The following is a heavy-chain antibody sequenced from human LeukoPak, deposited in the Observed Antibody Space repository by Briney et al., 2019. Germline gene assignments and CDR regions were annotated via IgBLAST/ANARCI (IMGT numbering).Heavy chain of an antibody. CDR1: GFTFSSFW. V-gene: IGHV3-7*01. D-gene: IGHD6-13*01. Sequence: PGGSLRLSCGTSGFTFSSFWMTWVRQAPGKGLEWVANIKQDGSEIHYADSMKGRFTISRDNTKNSLYLQMNSLRAEDTAVYYCARQIGVAAAGRATPWGQGTLVTVSS. CDR3: ARQIGVAAAGRATP. CDR2: IKQDGSEI. J-gene: IGHJ4*02.